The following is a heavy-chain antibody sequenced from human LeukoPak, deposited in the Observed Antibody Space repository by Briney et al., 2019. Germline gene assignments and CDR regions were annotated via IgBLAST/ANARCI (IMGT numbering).Heavy chain of an antibody. Sequence: GASVKVSCKASGGTFSSYAISWVRQATGQGLEWMGWMNPNSGNTGYPQKFQGRVTITRNTSISTAYMELSSLRSEDTAVYYCARANPDRYFDWLLRHYYYYYYMDVWGKGTTVTVSS. V-gene: IGHV1-8*03. J-gene: IGHJ6*03. CDR1: GGTFSSYA. CDR2: MNPNSGNT. CDR3: ARANPDRYFDWLLRHYYYYYYMDV. D-gene: IGHD3-9*01.